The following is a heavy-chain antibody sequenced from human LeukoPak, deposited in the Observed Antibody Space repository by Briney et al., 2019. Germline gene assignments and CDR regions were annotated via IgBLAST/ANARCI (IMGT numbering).Heavy chain of an antibody. CDR3: AKEGDLSSSWYLSNYFDY. CDR1: GFTFRAYG. J-gene: IGHJ4*02. D-gene: IGHD6-13*01. V-gene: IGHV3-30*18. Sequence: GRSLRLFCAASGFTFRAYGMHWVRQAPGKGLGWVAIISYEGSNTYYTDSVKGRFTISRDNSKNTLYLQMDSLRAEDTAVYYCAKEGDLSSSWYLSNYFDYWGQGTLVTVSS. CDR2: ISYEGSNT.